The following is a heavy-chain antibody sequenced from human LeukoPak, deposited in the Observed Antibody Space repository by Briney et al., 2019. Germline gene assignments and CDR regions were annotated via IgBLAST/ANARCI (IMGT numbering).Heavy chain of an antibody. V-gene: IGHV1-69*05. Sequence: ASVKVSCKASGGTFSSYAISWVRQAPGQGLEWVGGIIPIFGTANYAQKFQGRVTITTDESTSTAYMELSSLRSEDTAVYYCARGHRYSSSWYNWFDPWGQGTLVTVSS. J-gene: IGHJ5*02. D-gene: IGHD6-13*01. CDR3: ARGHRYSSSWYNWFDP. CDR1: GGTFSSYA. CDR2: IIPIFGTA.